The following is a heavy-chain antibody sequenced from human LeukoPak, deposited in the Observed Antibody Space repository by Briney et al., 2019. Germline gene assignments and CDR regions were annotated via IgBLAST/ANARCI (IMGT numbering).Heavy chain of an antibody. CDR3: AKGRRFLEWLLLVS. CDR1: GFTFSSFA. V-gene: IGHV3-23*01. CDR2: ISVSGSTT. Sequence: GASLRLSCAASGFTFSSFAMSWVRQAPGKGLECVSTISVSGSTTYYADSVKGRFTISRDSSKNTLYLHMKSVRAEDTAVYYCAKGRRFLEWLLLVSWGQGILVTATS. J-gene: IGHJ5*02. D-gene: IGHD3-3*01.